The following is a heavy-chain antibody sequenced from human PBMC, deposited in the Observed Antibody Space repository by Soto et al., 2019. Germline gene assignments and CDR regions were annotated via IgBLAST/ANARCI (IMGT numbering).Heavy chain of an antibody. J-gene: IGHJ4*02. CDR2: SNYSGRT. D-gene: IGHD1-26*01. V-gene: IGHV4-31*03. CDR3: AGIYSGSPGGTLRY. CDR1: GGSISRGGYF. Sequence: QVQLQESGPDLVKPSQTLSSTCIFSGGSISRGGYFWSGIRQHPGRGLEWIGYSNYSGRTYYNPSLKSRVTISVDTSKNQFSLKLSSVTAADTAVYYCAGIYSGSPGGTLRYWGQGTLVTVSS.